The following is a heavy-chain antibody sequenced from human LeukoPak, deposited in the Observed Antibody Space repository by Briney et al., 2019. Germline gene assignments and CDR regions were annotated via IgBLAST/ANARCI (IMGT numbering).Heavy chain of an antibody. CDR2: IKQDGSEK. CDR1: GFTFSDYY. V-gene: IGHV3-7*01. Sequence: GGSLRLSCAASGFTFSDYYMSWIRQAPGKGLEWVANIKQDGSEKYYVDSVKGRFTISRDNAKNSLYLQMNSLRAEDTAVYYCARDLTVTTVRAIDYWGQGTLVTVSS. D-gene: IGHD4-17*01. J-gene: IGHJ4*02. CDR3: ARDLTVTTVRAIDY.